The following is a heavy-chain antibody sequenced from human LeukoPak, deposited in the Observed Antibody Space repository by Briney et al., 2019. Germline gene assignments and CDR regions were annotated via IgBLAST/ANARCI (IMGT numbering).Heavy chain of an antibody. CDR3: AKTMVFYGDYEVGFDY. CDR2: ISGSGGST. Sequence: PGGSLRLSCAASGFTFSSYAMSWVRQAPGKGLEWVSAISGSGGSTYYTDSVKGRFTISRDNSKNTLYLQMNSLRAEDTAVYYCAKTMVFYGDYEVGFDYWGQGTLVTVSS. V-gene: IGHV3-23*01. CDR1: GFTFSSYA. J-gene: IGHJ4*02. D-gene: IGHD4-17*01.